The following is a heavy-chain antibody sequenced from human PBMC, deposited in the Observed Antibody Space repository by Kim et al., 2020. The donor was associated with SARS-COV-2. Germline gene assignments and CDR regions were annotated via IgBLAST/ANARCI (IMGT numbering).Heavy chain of an antibody. Sequence: SETLSLTCTVSGGSISSYYWSWIRQPPGKGLEWIGYIYYSGSTNYNPSLKSRVTISVDTSKNQFSLKLSSVTAADTAVYYCARSPGSGVDYWGQGTLVTVSS. CDR2: IYYSGST. CDR1: GGSISSYY. J-gene: IGHJ4*02. D-gene: IGHD2-15*01. CDR3: ARSPGSGVDY. V-gene: IGHV4-59*08.